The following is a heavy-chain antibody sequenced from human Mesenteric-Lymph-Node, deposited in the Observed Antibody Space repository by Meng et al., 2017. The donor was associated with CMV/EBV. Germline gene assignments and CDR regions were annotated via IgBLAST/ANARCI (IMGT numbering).Heavy chain of an antibody. V-gene: IGHV3-23*01. Sequence: GESLKISCVASGITFSKWLMSWVRQAPGKGLEWVSDISATDDTTHYADSVKGRFTISRDNFKNTLYLQMSNLRAEDTAIYYCAKETVTTHSFDYWGWGTLVTVSS. CDR2: ISATDDTT. CDR1: GITFSKWL. J-gene: IGHJ4*02. CDR3: AKETVTTHSFDY. D-gene: IGHD4-17*01.